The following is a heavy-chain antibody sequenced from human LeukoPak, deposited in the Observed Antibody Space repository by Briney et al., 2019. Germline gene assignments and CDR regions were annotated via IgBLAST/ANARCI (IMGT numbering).Heavy chain of an antibody. V-gene: IGHV1-18*01. CDR2: ISAYNGNT. D-gene: IGHD3-16*01. CDR3: ARDTKTTTMAGGNDY. CDR1: GYTFTSYG. Sequence: ASVKVSCKASGYTFTSYGISWVRQAPGQGLEWMGWISAYNGNTNYAQKLQGRVTLTTDTSTSTAYMELRSLTSDDTAAYYCARDTKTTTMAGGNDYWGQGTLVTVSS. J-gene: IGHJ4*02.